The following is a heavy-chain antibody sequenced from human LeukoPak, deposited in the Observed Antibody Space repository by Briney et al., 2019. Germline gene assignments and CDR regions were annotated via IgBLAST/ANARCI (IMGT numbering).Heavy chain of an antibody. J-gene: IGHJ4*02. CDR3: ATGGTSSSSPRRAFDY. Sequence: PSEPLTLPCTVSVGSISSSSYYWGWIRQPPGKMLDWIGSFYYSGSNYYNPPLKSRVTISVDTYKNQCSLMLSSVTAADTAVYYCATGGTSSSSPRRAFDYWGQGTLVTVSS. CDR1: VGSISSSSYY. CDR2: FYYSGSN. D-gene: IGHD2-2*01. V-gene: IGHV4-39*07.